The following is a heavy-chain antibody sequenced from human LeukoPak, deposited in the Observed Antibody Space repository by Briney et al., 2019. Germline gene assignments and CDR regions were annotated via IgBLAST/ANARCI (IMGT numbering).Heavy chain of an antibody. CDR3: AVAVAGEDY. Sequence: SETLSLTCAVYGGSFSGSYWSWIRQPPGKGLGWVGEINHSGRTNYNPSLKSRATISVDTSKNQFSRKLSSVTAGDTAVYSCAVAVAGEDYWGQGTLCTVSS. D-gene: IGHD6-19*01. J-gene: IGHJ4*02. CDR1: GGSFSGSY. CDR2: INHSGRT. V-gene: IGHV4-34*01.